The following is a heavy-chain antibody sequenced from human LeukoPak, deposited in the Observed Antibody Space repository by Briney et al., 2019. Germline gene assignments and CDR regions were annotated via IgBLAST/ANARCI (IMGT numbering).Heavy chain of an antibody. CDR1: GFTFSSYW. D-gene: IGHD2-15*01. V-gene: IGHV3-74*01. J-gene: IGHJ4*02. CDR2: IYSDGSAT. Sequence: GGSLRLSCAASGFTFSSYWMHWVRQAPGKGLVWVSRIYSDGSATNYADSVKGRFTISRDNAKNTLYLQMNNLRVEDTAVYHCASEGWQVLDYWGQGTLVTVSS. CDR3: ASEGWQVLDY.